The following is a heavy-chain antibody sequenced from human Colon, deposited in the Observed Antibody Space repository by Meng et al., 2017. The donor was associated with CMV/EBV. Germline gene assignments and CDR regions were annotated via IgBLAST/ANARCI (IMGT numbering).Heavy chain of an antibody. D-gene: IGHD1-26*01. Sequence: GESLKISCAASGFNFSHYTISWVRQAPGKGLEWISSISSSGAYIYYADSLQGRFTISRGNAKSFVFLQMSSLRAEDTAMYFCVRGSGLSGSFPGYWGQGTLVTVSS. CDR3: VRGSGLSGSFPGY. J-gene: IGHJ4*02. CDR2: ISSSGAYI. CDR1: GFNFSHYT. V-gene: IGHV3-21*04.